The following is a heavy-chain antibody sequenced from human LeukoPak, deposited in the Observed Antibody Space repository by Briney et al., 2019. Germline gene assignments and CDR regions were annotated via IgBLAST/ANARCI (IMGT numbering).Heavy chain of an antibody. V-gene: IGHV1-2*02. Sequence: ASVKVSCKASGYTFTGYYMHWVRQAPGQGLEWMGWINPNSGGTNYAQKFQGRVTMTRDTSISTAYMELSRLRSDDTAVYYCATILLTGYSSPTGWGQGTLVTVSP. CDR3: ATILLTGYSSPTG. D-gene: IGHD6-13*01. CDR2: INPNSGGT. CDR1: GYTFTGYY. J-gene: IGHJ4*02.